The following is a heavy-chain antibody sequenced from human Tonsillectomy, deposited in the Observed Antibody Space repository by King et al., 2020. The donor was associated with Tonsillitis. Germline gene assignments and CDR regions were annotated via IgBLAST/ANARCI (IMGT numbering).Heavy chain of an antibody. CDR1: GYSFTNYW. CDR3: AAPSGSFYGGSYDI. D-gene: IGHD1-26*01. Sequence: QLVQSGAEVKKPGESLKISCKDSGYSFTNYWIGWVRQMPGKGLEWMGIIYPGDSDTRYSPSFQGQVTISADKSFNTAYLQWSSLKASDTAMYYCAAPSGSFYGGSYDIGGQGTMVIVSA. V-gene: IGHV5-51*01. J-gene: IGHJ3*02. CDR2: IYPGDSDT.